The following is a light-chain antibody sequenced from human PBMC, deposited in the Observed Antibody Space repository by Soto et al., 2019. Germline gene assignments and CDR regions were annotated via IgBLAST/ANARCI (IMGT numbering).Light chain of an antibody. Sequence: QSVLTQPPSASGTPGQRVTISCSGSNSNIGSNTVSWYQQLPGTAPKLLIYSNNQRPSGVPDRFSGSKSGTSASLAISGLQSEAEADYYSAAWDDSLNVVVFGGGTKVTVL. J-gene: IGLJ2*01. CDR3: AAWDDSLNVVV. CDR2: SNN. CDR1: NSNIGSNT. V-gene: IGLV1-44*01.